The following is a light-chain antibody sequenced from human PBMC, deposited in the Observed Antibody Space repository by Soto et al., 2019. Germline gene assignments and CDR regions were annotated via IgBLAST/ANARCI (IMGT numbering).Light chain of an antibody. CDR1: QSVSSSD. Sequence: EIVLTQSPGTLSLSPGERVTLSCRASQSVSSSDLAWHQQKPGQAPRLLIYGASGRATGVPDRFSGSGSGTDFTLTISRLEPEDFAVYYCRHYGSSPPMYTFGQGTKLEIK. J-gene: IGKJ2*01. CDR3: RHYGSSPPMYT. CDR2: GAS. V-gene: IGKV3-20*01.